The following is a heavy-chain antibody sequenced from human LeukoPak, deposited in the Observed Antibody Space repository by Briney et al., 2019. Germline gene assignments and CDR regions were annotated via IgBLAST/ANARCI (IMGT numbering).Heavy chain of an antibody. V-gene: IGHV1-69*13. CDR2: IIPIFGTA. CDR1: GGTFSSYA. CDR3: ARDDYYYDSSGDYYYGMDV. Sequence: GASVKVSCKASGGTFSSYAISWVRQAPGQGLEWMGGIIPIFGTANYAQKFQGGVTITADESTSTAYMELSSLRSEDTAVYYCARDDYYYDSSGDYYYGMDVWGQGTTVTVSS. J-gene: IGHJ6*02. D-gene: IGHD3-22*01.